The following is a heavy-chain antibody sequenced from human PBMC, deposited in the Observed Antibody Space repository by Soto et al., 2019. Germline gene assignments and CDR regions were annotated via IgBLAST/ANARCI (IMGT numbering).Heavy chain of an antibody. CDR3: ARGQIHRHRYSYGNRPFYFDS. D-gene: IGHD5-18*01. CDR1: GDSFITYA. V-gene: IGHV1-69*01. J-gene: IGHJ4*02. CDR2: IIPIFVTA. Sequence: SVKVSCTASGDSFITYAFTWVRQAPGQGLEWMGGIIPIFVTANYAQKFQGRVTITADESTSTVYMEVTSLKSEDTAVYYCARGQIHRHRYSYGNRPFYFDSWGPGTLVTVSS.